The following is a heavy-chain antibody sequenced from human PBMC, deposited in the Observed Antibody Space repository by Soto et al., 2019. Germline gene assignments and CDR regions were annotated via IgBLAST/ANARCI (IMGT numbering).Heavy chain of an antibody. V-gene: IGHV1-8*01. J-gene: IGHJ3*02. CDR1: GYTFTSYD. Sequence: ASVKVSCKAFGYTFTSYDINWVRQATGQGLEWMGWMNPNSGNTDYAQKFQGRVTMTRNTSISTAYMELSSLRSEDTAVYYCARDNLYDFWSGPRLNAFDIWGQGTMVTVSS. CDR3: ARDNLYDFWSGPRLNAFDI. CDR2: MNPNSGNT. D-gene: IGHD3-3*01.